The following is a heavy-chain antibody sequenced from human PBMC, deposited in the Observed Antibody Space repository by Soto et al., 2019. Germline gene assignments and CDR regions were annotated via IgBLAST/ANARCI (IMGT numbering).Heavy chain of an antibody. CDR2: IIPILGIA. CDR3: ARDLRDLVVPAATRFDP. CDR1: GGTFSSYT. V-gene: IGHV1-69*04. Sequence: GASVKVSCKASGGTFSSYTISWVRQAPGQGLEWMGRIIPILGIANYAQKFQGRVTITADKSTSTAYMELSSLRSEDTAVYYCARDLRDLVVPAATRFDPWGQGTLVTVSS. D-gene: IGHD2-2*01. J-gene: IGHJ5*02.